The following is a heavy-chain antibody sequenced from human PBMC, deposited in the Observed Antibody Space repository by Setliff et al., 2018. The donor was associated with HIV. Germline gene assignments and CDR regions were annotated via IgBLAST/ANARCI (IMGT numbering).Heavy chain of an antibody. CDR1: GSTFTSCF. CDR2: INPSDGSA. D-gene: IGHD6-13*01. J-gene: IGHJ4*02. CDR3: AKEYHSAATGTGVANSFDY. V-gene: IGHV1-46*01. Sequence: AAVQVSCKASGSTFTSCFLHWVRQAPGQRLEDMGIINPSDGSADYVEKFQDRVTITRDTSTSTVYTEMSSLRSEDTASYYCAKEYHSAATGTGVANSFDYWGQGTLVTVSS.